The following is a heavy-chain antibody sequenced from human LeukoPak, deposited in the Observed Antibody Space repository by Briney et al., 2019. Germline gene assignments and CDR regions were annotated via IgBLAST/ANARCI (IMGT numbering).Heavy chain of an antibody. V-gene: IGHV4-4*02. J-gene: IGHJ4*02. CDR2: IYHSGST. Sequence: SETLSLTCAVSGGSISSSNWWSWVRQPPGKGLEWIGEIYHSGSTNYNPSLKSRVTISVDKSKNQFSLKLSSVTAADTAVYYCARGWGNYDSSGYYLYYFDYWGQGTLVTVSS. CDR1: GGSISSSNW. D-gene: IGHD3-22*01. CDR3: ARGWGNYDSSGYYLYYFDY.